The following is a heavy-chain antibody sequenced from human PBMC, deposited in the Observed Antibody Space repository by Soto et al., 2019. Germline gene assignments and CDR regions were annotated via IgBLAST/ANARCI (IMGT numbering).Heavy chain of an antibody. J-gene: IGHJ6*02. CDR2: IYYSGST. CDR3: ARRTGGNLSPYYGMDV. V-gene: IGHV4-39*01. CDR1: GGSISSRSYY. Sequence: SETLSLTWTVSGGSISSRSYYWGWIRQPPGKGLEWIGRIYYSGSTYYNPSLKSRVTISVDTSKNQFSLKLSSVTAADTAVYYCARRTGGNLSPYYGMDVWGQGTTVTVSS. D-gene: IGHD1-1*01.